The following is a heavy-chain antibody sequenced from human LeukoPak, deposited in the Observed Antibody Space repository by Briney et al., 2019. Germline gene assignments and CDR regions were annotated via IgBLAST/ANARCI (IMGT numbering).Heavy chain of an antibody. J-gene: IGHJ6*02. CDR3: ARGSAAVTAIHGYYYGMDV. CDR1: GFTFSSYA. D-gene: IGHD2-21*02. V-gene: IGHV3-21*01. CDR2: ISSSSSYI. Sequence: GGSLRLSCAASGFTFSSYAMSWVRQAPGKGLEWVSSISSSSSYIYYADSVKGRFTISRDNAKNSLYLQMNSLRAEDTAVYYCARGSAAVTAIHGYYYGMDVWGQGTTVTVSS.